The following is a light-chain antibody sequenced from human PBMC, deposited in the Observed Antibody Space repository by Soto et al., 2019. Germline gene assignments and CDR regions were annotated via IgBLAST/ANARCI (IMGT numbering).Light chain of an antibody. J-gene: IGKJ5*01. CDR3: QQSLTMPIT. Sequence: IHMTHSPASLWVSLGDIVTMTGGASQSINNYLNWYLQRPGQAPKLLIRSASTLQRGVPSRFSGSGSRTEFTLTIADLQPDDFGTYYCQQSLTMPITFGHGTRLEIK. CDR1: QSINNY. V-gene: IGKV1-39*01. CDR2: SAS.